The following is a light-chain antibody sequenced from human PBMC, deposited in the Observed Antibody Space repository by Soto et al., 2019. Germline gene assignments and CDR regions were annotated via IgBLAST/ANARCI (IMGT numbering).Light chain of an antibody. Sequence: IVLRQSPGTLSLSPGERATLSCRASQSVSSSYLAWYQQKPGQAPRLLIYGASSRATGIPDRFSGSGSGTDFTLTISRLEPEDFAVYYCQQYGSSSTFGQGTKVDI. V-gene: IGKV3-20*01. CDR1: QSVSSSY. J-gene: IGKJ1*01. CDR2: GAS. CDR3: QQYGSSST.